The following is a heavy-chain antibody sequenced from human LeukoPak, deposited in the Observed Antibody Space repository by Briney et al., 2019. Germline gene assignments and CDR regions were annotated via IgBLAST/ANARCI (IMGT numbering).Heavy chain of an antibody. V-gene: IGHV1-24*01. CDR2: FDPEDGET. J-gene: IGHJ4*02. CDR3: ARSSRADYYFDY. D-gene: IGHD2-21*01. CDR1: GYTLTELS. Sequence: ASVKVSCKVSGYTLTELSMHWVRQAPGKGLEWMGGFDPEDGETIYAQKFQGRVTMTEDTSTDTAYMELSSLRSEDTAVYYCARSSRADYYFDYWGQGTLVTVSS.